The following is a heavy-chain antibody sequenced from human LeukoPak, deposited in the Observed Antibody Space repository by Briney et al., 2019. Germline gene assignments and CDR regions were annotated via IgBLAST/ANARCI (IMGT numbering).Heavy chain of an antibody. J-gene: IGHJ5*02. CDR3: AREAPYCSGGSCYLSWFDP. CDR2: IFYSGST. CDR1: GGSISTSSYY. Sequence: PSETLSLTCTVSGGSISTSSYYWGWVRQPPGKGLEWIGNIFYSGSTYYSPSLKSRVTISVDTSKNQFSLKLSSVTAADTAVYYCAREAPYCSGGSCYLSWFDPWGQGTLVTVSS. V-gene: IGHV4-39*07. D-gene: IGHD2-15*01.